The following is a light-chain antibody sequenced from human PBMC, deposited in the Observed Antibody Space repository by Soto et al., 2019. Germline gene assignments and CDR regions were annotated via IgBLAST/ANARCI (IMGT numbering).Light chain of an antibody. CDR2: GAS. J-gene: IGKJ5*01. CDR1: QSVRSTY. V-gene: IGKV3-20*01. Sequence: EIGLTQSPGILSLSPGERATLSCRASQSVRSTYLAWYQQKPGQAPRLLIHGASRRATGIPDRFSGSGSGTDFTLTISRLKPEDFAVYSCRYYSSSLSITFGPATRLNIK. CDR3: RYYSSSLSIT.